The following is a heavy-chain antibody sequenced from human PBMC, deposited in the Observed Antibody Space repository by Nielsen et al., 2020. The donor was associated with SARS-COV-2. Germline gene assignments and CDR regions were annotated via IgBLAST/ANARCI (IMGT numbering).Heavy chain of an antibody. D-gene: IGHD2-2*01. Sequence: GESLKISCAASRFTFSTYSMNRVRQAPGKGLEWVSSISSSSSHIFYADSVNGRFTISRDNAKNSLFLLMNSLRAEDTAVYYCARGGCSTTSCYLGMDVWGQGTTVTVSS. J-gene: IGHJ6*02. CDR3: ARGGCSTTSCYLGMDV. CDR2: ISSSSSHI. CDR1: RFTFSTYS. V-gene: IGHV3-21*01.